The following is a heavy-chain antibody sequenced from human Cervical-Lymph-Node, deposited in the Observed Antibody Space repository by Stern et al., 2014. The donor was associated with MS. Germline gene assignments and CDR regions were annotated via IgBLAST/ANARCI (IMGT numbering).Heavy chain of an antibody. CDR2: IYHSGST. CDR3: ARDIAGRYAFDI. V-gene: IGHV4-4*02. CDR1: GGSISSSNW. J-gene: IGHJ3*02. Sequence: QLQLQESGPGLVKPSGTLSLTCAVSGGSISSSNWWSWVRQPPEKGLEWIGEIYHSGSTNYNTSLKSLVPRSVDKSKNQFSLKLSSVTAADTAVYYCARDIAGRYAFDIWGQGTMVTVSS. D-gene: IGHD1-26*01.